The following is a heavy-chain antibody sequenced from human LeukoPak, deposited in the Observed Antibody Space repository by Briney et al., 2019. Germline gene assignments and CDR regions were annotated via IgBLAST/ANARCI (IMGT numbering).Heavy chain of an antibody. CDR2: ISSNGGST. CDR1: GFTFSSYA. V-gene: IGHV3-64*01. CDR3: AKDWSPASGRGGYFDY. Sequence: GGSLRLSCAASGFTFSSYAMHWVRQAPGKGLEYVSAISSNGGSTYYANSVKGRFTISRDNSKNTLYLQMNSLRAEDTAVYYCAKDWSPASGRGGYFDYWGQGTLVTVSS. D-gene: IGHD6-13*01. J-gene: IGHJ4*02.